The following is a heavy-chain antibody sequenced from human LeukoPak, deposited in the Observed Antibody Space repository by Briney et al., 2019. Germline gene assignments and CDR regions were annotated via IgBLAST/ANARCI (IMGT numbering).Heavy chain of an antibody. CDR2: MCPSGRT. J-gene: IGHJ5*02. D-gene: IGHD4-23*01. CDR3: ATSYDGKTAPYDL. V-gene: IGHV4-4*08. Sequence: SETLSLTCTVSSGAFLATSWTWIRQPPGKGLEWIGFMCPSGRTDYNPSLKSRVTMSVDTSKNQLSMELRFLTAADTAVYYCATSYDGKTAPYDLWGHGTLVTVSS. CDR1: SGAFLATS.